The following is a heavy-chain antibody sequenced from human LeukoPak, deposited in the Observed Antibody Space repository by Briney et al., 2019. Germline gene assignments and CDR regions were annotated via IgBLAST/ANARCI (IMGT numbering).Heavy chain of an antibody. Sequence: PGGSLRLSCAASGFTVSSNYMSWVRQAPGKGLEWVSVIYSGGSTYYADSVKGRFTISRDNSKNTLYLQMNSLRAEDTAVYYCARGVYYDSSGSTDRFDYWGQGTLVTVSS. CDR1: GFTVSSNY. J-gene: IGHJ4*02. CDR2: IYSGGST. CDR3: ARGVYYDSSGSTDRFDY. V-gene: IGHV3-66*01. D-gene: IGHD3-22*01.